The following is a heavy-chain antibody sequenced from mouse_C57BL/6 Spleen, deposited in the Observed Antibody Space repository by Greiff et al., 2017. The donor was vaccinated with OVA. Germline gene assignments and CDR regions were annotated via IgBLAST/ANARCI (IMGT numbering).Heavy chain of an antibody. V-gene: IGHV1-82*01. CDR3: ARSDYDGRSYWYFDV. D-gene: IGHD2-4*01. CDR1: GYAFSSSW. Sequence: VMLVESGPELVKPGASVKISCKASGYAFSSSWMNWVKQRPGKGLEWIGRIYPGDGDTNYNGKFKGKATLTADKSSSTAYMQLSSLTSEDSAVYFCARSDYDGRSYWYFDVWGTGTTVTVSS. J-gene: IGHJ1*03. CDR2: IYPGDGDT.